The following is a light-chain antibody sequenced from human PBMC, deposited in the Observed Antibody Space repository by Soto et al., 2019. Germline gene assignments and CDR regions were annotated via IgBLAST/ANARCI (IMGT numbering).Light chain of an antibody. CDR1: SSDVGGYNY. V-gene: IGLV2-11*01. Sequence: QSALTQPGSVSGSPGQSVTISCTGTSSDVGGYNYVSSYQQHPGKAPKLMIFDVSKRPSGVPDRFSGSKSANTASLTISGLPAEDEADYYCCSYAGSYTYVFGTGTKVTVL. CDR2: DVS. J-gene: IGLJ1*01. CDR3: CSYAGSYTYV.